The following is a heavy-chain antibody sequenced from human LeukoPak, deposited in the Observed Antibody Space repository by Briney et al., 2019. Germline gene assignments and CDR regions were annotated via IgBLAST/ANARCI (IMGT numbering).Heavy chain of an antibody. Sequence: GGSLRLSCAVSGFTLSTYWMSWVRQAPGKGLEWVAIIKQDGGEKYYVDSVKGRFTISRDNSKNTLYLQMNSLRAEDTAVYYCARTSVAAAISPYYFDYWGQGTLATVSS. D-gene: IGHD2-2*02. J-gene: IGHJ4*02. V-gene: IGHV3-7*01. CDR3: ARTSVAAAISPYYFDY. CDR1: GFTLSTYW. CDR2: IKQDGGEK.